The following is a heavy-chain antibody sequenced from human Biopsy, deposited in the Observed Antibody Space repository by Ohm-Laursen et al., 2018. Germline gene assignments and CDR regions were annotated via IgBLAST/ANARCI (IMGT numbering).Heavy chain of an antibody. CDR3: ARDNDKTLLSHYQHTMDV. CDR2: RIPYFNTI. Sequence: SSVKVSCKASGVTFDTYAFGWVRQAPGQGLEWMGGRIPYFNTIYYARNFQDRAVITADRSARTTDMQLSGLRPDDTAVYYCARDNDKTLLSHYQHTMDVWGPGTTVSV. V-gene: IGHV1-69*01. D-gene: IGHD1-26*01. J-gene: IGHJ6*02. CDR1: GVTFDTYA.